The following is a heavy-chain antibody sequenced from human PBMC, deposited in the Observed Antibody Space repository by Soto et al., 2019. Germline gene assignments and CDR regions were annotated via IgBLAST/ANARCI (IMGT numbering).Heavy chain of an antibody. CDR3: ASSGIVGREVNTWFDP. J-gene: IGHJ5*02. Sequence: LSLTCTVSAGSITTSYWSWIRQPLGKALEWIGYISYRGSTNYNPSLKSRLTISIDTSKSQISLKLTSMTTADTAVYYCASSGIVGREVNTWFDPWGQGTLVTVSS. CDR1: AGSITTSY. D-gene: IGHD3-22*01. CDR2: ISYRGST. V-gene: IGHV4-59*01.